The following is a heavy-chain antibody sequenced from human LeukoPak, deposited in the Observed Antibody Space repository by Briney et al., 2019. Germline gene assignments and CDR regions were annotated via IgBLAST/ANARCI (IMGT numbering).Heavy chain of an antibody. CDR2: ISASGSNI. CDR1: GFPLSSYS. Sequence: PGGSPRLSCAASGFPLSSYSINWFRQAPGKGLEWVAYISASGSNIYYVDSVKGRFTVSRDNPKSSLFLQMNSPRAEDTAVYYCARVKGSYFDYWGQGALVTVSS. V-gene: IGHV3-48*01. CDR3: ARVKGSYFDY. J-gene: IGHJ4*02. D-gene: IGHD2-15*01.